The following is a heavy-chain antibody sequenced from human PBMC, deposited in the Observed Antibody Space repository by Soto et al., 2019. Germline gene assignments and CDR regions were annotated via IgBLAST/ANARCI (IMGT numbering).Heavy chain of an antibody. CDR3: ARDPFVYDSDIVPPPCRGFDY. CDR1: GFTFRSYA. D-gene: IGHD3-22*01. CDR2: ITHDGSQK. V-gene: IGHV3-30*04. J-gene: IGHJ4*02. Sequence: GGSLRLSCGVYGFTFRSYAMYWVRQAPGKGLEWVAVITHDGSQKYYADYVKGRFTISRDNSKNTLHLQMNSLREDDTAVYYCARDPFVYDSDIVPPPCRGFDYWGQGTRVTVSS.